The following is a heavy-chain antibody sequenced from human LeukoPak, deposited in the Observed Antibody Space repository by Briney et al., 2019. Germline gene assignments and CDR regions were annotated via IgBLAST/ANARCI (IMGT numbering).Heavy chain of an antibody. CDR3: ARVSVVPAAMTYYYYYCMDV. CDR2: ISAYNGNT. CDR1: GYTFTSYG. V-gene: IGHV1-18*01. D-gene: IGHD2-2*01. Sequence: ASVKVSCKASGYTFTSYGISWVRQAPGQGLEWMGWISAYNGNTNYAQKLQGRVTMTTDTSTSTAYMELRSLRSDDTAVYYCARVSVVPAAMTYYYYYCMDVWGKGTTVTVSS. J-gene: IGHJ6*03.